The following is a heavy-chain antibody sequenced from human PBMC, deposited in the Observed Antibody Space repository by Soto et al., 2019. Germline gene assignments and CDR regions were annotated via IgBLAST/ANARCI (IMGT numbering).Heavy chain of an antibody. CDR3: ARGLLRYFDWSPGYYYGMDV. CDR2: IYHSGST. D-gene: IGHD3-9*01. J-gene: IGHJ6*02. Sequence: SETLSLTCAVSGGSISSGGYSWSWIRQPPGKGLEWIGYIYHSGSTYYNPSLKSRVTISVDRSKNQFSLKLSSVTAADTAVYYCARGLLRYFDWSPGYYYGMDVWGQGTTVTVSS. V-gene: IGHV4-30-2*01. CDR1: GGSISSGGYS.